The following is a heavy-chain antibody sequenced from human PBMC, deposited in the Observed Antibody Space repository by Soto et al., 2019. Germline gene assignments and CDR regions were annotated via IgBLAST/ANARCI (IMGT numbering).Heavy chain of an antibody. J-gene: IGHJ6*02. Sequence: PGGSLRLSCAASGFTFSSYSMNWVRQAPGKGLEWVSSISSSSSYIYYADSVKGRFTIPRDNAKNSLYLQMNSLRAEDTAVYYCARDGTIFGVPNYYYYGMDVWGQGTTVTVSS. V-gene: IGHV3-21*01. D-gene: IGHD3-3*01. CDR3: ARDGTIFGVPNYYYYGMDV. CDR2: ISSSSSYI. CDR1: GFTFSSYS.